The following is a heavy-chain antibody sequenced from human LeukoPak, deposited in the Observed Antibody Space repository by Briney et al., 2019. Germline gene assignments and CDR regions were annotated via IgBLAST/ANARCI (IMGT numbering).Heavy chain of an antibody. CDR1: GYTFTGYY. V-gene: IGHV1-2*02. J-gene: IGHJ3*02. CDR3: ARVSRWFDAFDI. Sequence: GASVTVSCKASGYTFTGYYMHWVRQAPGQGLEWMGWINPNSGGTNYAQKFQGRVTMTRGTSISTAYMELSRLRSDDTAVYYCARVSRWFDAFDIWGQGTMVTVSS. CDR2: INPNSGGT. D-gene: IGHD2-15*01.